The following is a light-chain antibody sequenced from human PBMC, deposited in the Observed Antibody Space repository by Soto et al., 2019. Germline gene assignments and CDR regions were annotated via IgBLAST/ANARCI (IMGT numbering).Light chain of an antibody. CDR3: QTWGTGIPGV. V-gene: IGLV4-69*01. CDR1: SGHSSYA. J-gene: IGLJ3*02. Sequence: QSVLTQSPSASASLGASVKLTCTLSSGHSSYAIARHQQQPEKGPRYLMKLNSDGSHSKGDGIPDRFSGSSSGAERYLTISSLQSEDEADYYCQTWGTGIPGVFGGGTKLTVL. CDR2: LNSDGSH.